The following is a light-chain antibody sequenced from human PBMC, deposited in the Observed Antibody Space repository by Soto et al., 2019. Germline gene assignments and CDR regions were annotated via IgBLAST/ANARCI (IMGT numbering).Light chain of an antibody. CDR1: SSDVGGYNY. CDR2: EVS. Sequence: QSALTQPPSASGSPGQSVTISCTGTSSDVGGYNYVSWYQQHPGKAPKLMIYEVSKRPSGVPDRFSGSKSGNTASLTISGLRPEDEADYYCSSSTHSNTLVFGGGTKLTVL. CDR3: SSSTHSNTLV. J-gene: IGLJ3*02. V-gene: IGLV2-8*01.